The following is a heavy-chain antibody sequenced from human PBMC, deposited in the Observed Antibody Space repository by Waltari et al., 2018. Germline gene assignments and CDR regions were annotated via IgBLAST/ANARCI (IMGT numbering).Heavy chain of an antibody. CDR2: INPNSGGT. CDR1: AYTFTGYY. CDR3: AREGPNSSDGDAFDI. V-gene: IGHV1-2*06. J-gene: IGHJ3*02. D-gene: IGHD6-25*01. Sequence: QVQLVQSGAEVKKPGASVKFSCQASAYTFTGYYMPWVRQPPGQGLEWMGRINPNSGGTNYAQKFQGRVTMTRDTSISTAYMELSRLRSDDTAVYYCAREGPNSSDGDAFDIWGQGTMVTVSS.